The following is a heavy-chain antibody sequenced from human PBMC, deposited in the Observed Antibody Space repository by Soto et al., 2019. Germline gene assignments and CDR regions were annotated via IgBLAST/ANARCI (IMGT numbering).Heavy chain of an antibody. CDR1: GGSFSGYY. CDR3: ARGRVAAAGRYYYYYYGMDV. Sequence: SEPLSLTCAVYGGSFSGYYWSWIRQPPGKGLEWIGEINHSGSTNYNPSLKSRVTISVDTSKNQFSLKLSSVTAADTAVYYCARGRVAAAGRYYYYYYGMDVWGQGTTVTVSS. V-gene: IGHV4-34*01. D-gene: IGHD6-13*01. CDR2: INHSGST. J-gene: IGHJ6*02.